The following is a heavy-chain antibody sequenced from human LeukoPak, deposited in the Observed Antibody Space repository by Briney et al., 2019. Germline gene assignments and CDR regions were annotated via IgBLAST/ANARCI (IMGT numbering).Heavy chain of an antibody. J-gene: IGHJ3*01. Sequence: SETLSLTCTVSGASINSHDWSWIRQPPGKGLEWNWDLFYTGSTNYNPSLNSRVTLSVATSKTQFSLNLSSVTAADTAVYYCVGLSGGCGFDVWGQGTLVTVSS. CDR3: VGLSGGCGFDV. CDR1: GASINSHD. V-gene: IGHV4-59*11. CDR2: LFYTGST. D-gene: IGHD4-23*01.